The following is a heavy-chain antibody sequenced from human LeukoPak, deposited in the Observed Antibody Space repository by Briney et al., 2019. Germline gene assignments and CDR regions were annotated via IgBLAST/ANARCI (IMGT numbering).Heavy chain of an antibody. J-gene: IGHJ4*02. D-gene: IGHD3-22*01. CDR2: IIPIFGTA. CDR1: GGTFSSYA. CDR3: ARGSWEYYYDSSGYYHFDY. V-gene: IGHV1-69*13. Sequence: GASVKVSCKASGGTFSSYAISWVRQAPGQGLEWMGGIIPIFGTANYAQKFQGRVTITADESTSTAYMELSSLRSEDTAVYYCARGSWEYYYDSSGYYHFDYWGQGTLVTVSS.